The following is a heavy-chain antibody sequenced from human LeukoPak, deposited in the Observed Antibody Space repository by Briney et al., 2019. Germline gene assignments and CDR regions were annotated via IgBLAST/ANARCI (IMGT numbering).Heavy chain of an antibody. D-gene: IGHD2-21*02. CDR3: ARDDSLLTAIRRPSDY. V-gene: IGHV3-21*01. CDR2: ITSGSSYI. J-gene: IGHJ4*02. Sequence: GGSLRLSCAASGFTFSSYNMNWVRQAPGKGLEWVSSITSGSSYIYYADSVKGRFTISRDNAKNSLYLQMNSLRAEDTAVYYCARDDSLLTAIRRPSDYWGQGTLVTVSS. CDR1: GFTFSSYN.